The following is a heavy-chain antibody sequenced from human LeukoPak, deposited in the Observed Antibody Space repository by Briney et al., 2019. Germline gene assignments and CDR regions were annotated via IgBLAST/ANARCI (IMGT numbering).Heavy chain of an antibody. CDR2: IYYSGST. J-gene: IGHJ5*02. D-gene: IGHD4-17*01. CDR1: GGSISSYS. V-gene: IGHV4-59*08. Sequence: PSETLSLTCTVSGGSISSYSWSWIRQPPGKGLEWIGYIYYSGSTNYNPSLKSRLTISVDTSKNQFSLKPSSVTAADTAVYYCARGMTTGPDPWGQGTLVTVSS. CDR3: ARGMTTGPDP.